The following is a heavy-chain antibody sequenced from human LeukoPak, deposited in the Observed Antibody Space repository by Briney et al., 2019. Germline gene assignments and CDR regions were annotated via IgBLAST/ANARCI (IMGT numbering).Heavy chain of an antibody. V-gene: IGHV4-59*12. J-gene: IGHJ3*02. CDR2: IYYSGST. CDR1: GGSISSYY. CDR3: AREANDAFDI. Sequence: DPSETLSLTCTVSGGSISSYYWSWIRRPPGKGLEWIGYIYYSGSTNYNPSLKSRVTISVDTSKNQFSLKLSSVTAADTAVYYCAREANDAFDIWGQGTMVTVSS.